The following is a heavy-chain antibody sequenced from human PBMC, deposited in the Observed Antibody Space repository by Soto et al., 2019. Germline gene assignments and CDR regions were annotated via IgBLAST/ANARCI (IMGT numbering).Heavy chain of an antibody. V-gene: IGHV4-34*01. CDR1: GGSFSGYY. CDR2: INHSGST. J-gene: IGHJ4*02. D-gene: IGHD3-10*01. CDR3: ARGLYGSGSYYTGLFDY. Sequence: PSETLSLTCAVYGGSFSGYYWSWIRQPPGKGLEWIGEINHSGSTNYNPSLKSRVTISVDTSKNQFSLKLSSVTAADTAVYYCARGLYGSGSYYTGLFDYWGQGTLVTVSS.